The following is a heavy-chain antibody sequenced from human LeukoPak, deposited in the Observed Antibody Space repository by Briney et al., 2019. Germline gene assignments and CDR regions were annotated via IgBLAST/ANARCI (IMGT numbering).Heavy chain of an antibody. CDR1: GFGFDDYA. CDR2: ITWNSGSQ. CDR3: AKGVGVASLIVGALDI. D-gene: IGHD1-26*01. J-gene: IGHJ3*02. V-gene: IGHV3-9*01. Sequence: PGGSLRLSCAASGFGFDDYAMHWVRQVPGKGLEWVSGITWNSGSQFYVDSVKGRFTISRDNAKNSLYLQMNSLRTGDTALYYCAKGVGVASLIVGALDIWGQGTMVTVSS.